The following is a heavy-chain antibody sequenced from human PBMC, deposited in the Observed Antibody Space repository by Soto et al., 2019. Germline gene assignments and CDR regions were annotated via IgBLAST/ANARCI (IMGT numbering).Heavy chain of an antibody. J-gene: IGHJ4*02. D-gene: IGHD6-13*01. CDR1: GFSVSRYY. CDR2: NYSDGDT. Sequence: LEQFGGGLVQPGGSLRLSCVASGFSVSRYYMGWVRQTPGKGLEWLSLNYSDGDTYYADSVKGRFTISRDTSKNTLFFQMNSLRAEDTAVYYCASDPYSKIGGRWGQGTLVIVSS. V-gene: IGHV3-66*01. CDR3: ASDPYSKIGGR.